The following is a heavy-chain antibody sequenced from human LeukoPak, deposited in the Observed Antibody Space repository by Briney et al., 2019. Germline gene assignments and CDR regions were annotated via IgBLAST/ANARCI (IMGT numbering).Heavy chain of an antibody. J-gene: IGHJ4*02. V-gene: IGHV4-39*01. Sequence: SETLSLTCTVSGGSISSSSYYWGWIRQPPGKGLEWIGSIYYSGSTYYNPSLKSRVTISVDTSKNQFSLKLSSVTAADTAVYYCARHTYYDFWSGSGPRLDYWGQGTLVTVSS. D-gene: IGHD3-3*01. CDR3: ARHTYYDFWSGSGPRLDY. CDR1: GGSISSSSYY. CDR2: IYYSGST.